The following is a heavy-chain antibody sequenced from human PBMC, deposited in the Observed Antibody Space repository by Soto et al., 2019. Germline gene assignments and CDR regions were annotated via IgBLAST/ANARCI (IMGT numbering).Heavy chain of an antibody. CDR2: IIPILGIA. CDR1: GGTFSSYP. D-gene: IGHD2-2*01. Sequence: QVQLVQSGAEVKKPGSSVKVSCKASGGTFSSYPISWVRQARGQGLQWMERIIPILGIANYAQKFQVRVTITADKLTSPAYMELSSLRTEDTAVYYCARDNASSTSSSYYYYYMEVSGKGVTVTVSS. CDR3: ARDNASSTSSSYYYYYMEV. V-gene: IGHV1-69*04. J-gene: IGHJ6*03.